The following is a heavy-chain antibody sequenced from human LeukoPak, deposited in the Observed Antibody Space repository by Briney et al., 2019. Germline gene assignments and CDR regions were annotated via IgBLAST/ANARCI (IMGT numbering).Heavy chain of an antibody. D-gene: IGHD4/OR15-4a*01. Sequence: GASVKVSCKASGYTFTSYDINWVRQATGQGLEWMGWMNPNSGNTGYAQKFQGRVTITRNTSISTAYMELGSLRSEDTAVYYCARGHNPLTYYYYMDVWGKGTTVPVSS. J-gene: IGHJ6*03. CDR3: ARGHNPLTYYYYMDV. CDR2: MNPNSGNT. CDR1: GYTFTSYD. V-gene: IGHV1-8*03.